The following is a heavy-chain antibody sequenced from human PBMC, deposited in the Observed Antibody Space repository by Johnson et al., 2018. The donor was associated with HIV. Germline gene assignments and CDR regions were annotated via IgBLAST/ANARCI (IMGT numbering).Heavy chain of an antibody. CDR2: IKQDGSEK. D-gene: IGHD6-13*01. V-gene: IGHV3-7*03. J-gene: IGHJ3*02. CDR3: SRGRAAAGTSYDFDI. CDR1: GFTFSSSA. Sequence: VQLVESGGGLVQPGGSLRLSCAAYGFTFSSSAMHWVRQAPGKGLEWVANIKQDGSEKYYVDSVKGRFTISRDNAKNSLYLQMNTLRAEDTAVYYCSRGRAAAGTSYDFDIWGQVTMVTVSS.